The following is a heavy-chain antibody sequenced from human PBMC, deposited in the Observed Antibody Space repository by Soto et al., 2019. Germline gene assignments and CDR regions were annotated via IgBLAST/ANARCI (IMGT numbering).Heavy chain of an antibody. J-gene: IGHJ4*02. CDR2: ISSSGSTI. D-gene: IGHD2-15*01. V-gene: IGHV3-48*03. Sequence: GGSLRLSCAASGFTFSSYEMNWVRQAPGKGLEWVSYISSSGSTIYYADSVKGRFTISRDNAKNSLYLQMNSLRGEDTAVYYCASPSAMVAASGIPRGFDYWGQGILVT. CDR1: GFTFSSYE. CDR3: ASPSAMVAASGIPRGFDY.